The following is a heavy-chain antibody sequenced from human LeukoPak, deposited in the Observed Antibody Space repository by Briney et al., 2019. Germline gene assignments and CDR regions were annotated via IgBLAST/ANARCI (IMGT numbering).Heavy chain of an antibody. CDR3: ARSEYYYDSSGYQGFFDY. J-gene: IGHJ4*02. D-gene: IGHD3-22*01. CDR2: IYYSGST. CDR1: GGSISGYY. Sequence: PSGTLSLTCTVSGGSISGYYWSWIRQPPGKGLEWIGYIYYSGSTNYNPSLKSRVTISVDTSKNQFSLKLSSVTAADTAVYYCARSEYYYDSSGYQGFFDYWGQGTLVTVSS. V-gene: IGHV4-59*08.